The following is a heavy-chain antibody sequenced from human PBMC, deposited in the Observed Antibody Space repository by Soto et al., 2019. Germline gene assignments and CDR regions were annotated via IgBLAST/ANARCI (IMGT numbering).Heavy chain of an antibody. V-gene: IGHV2-26*01. D-gene: IGHD4-17*01. CDR1: GFSLTTVKMG. CDR2: IFSDNER. J-gene: IGHJ6*02. CDR3: ARMNVDSYQFYYAMDV. Sequence: SGPTLVNPTETLTLTCTVSGFSLTTVKMGVSWIRQPPGKALEWLAHIFSDNERSYSTSLQGRLTISKDTSGSQVVLSMTNVDPVDTATYNCARMNVDSYQFYYAMDVWGQGTTVTVSS.